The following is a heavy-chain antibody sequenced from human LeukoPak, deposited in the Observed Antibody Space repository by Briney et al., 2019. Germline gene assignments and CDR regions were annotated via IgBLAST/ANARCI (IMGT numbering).Heavy chain of an antibody. CDR2: IYHSGST. J-gene: IGHJ4*02. D-gene: IGHD4-17*01. V-gene: IGHV4-38-2*01. CDR1: GYSISSGYY. CDR3: ASLHGDYENY. Sequence: SETLSLTCAVSGYSISSGYYWGWIRQPPGKGLEWIGSIYHSGSTYYNPSLKSRVTISADTSKNQFSLKLSSVTAADTAVYYCASLHGDYENYWGQGTLVTVSS.